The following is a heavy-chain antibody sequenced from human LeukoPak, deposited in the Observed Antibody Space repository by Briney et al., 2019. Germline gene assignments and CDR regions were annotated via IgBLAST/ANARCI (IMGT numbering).Heavy chain of an antibody. CDR2: MNPNSGNT. CDR1: GYTFTSYD. V-gene: IGHV1-8*01. CDR3: ARGSSSWIPYYYYMDV. Sequence: GASVKVSCKASGYTFTSYDINWVRQATGQGLEWMGWMNPNSGNTGYAQKFQGRVTKTRNTSISTAYMELSSLRSEDTAVYYCARGSSSWIPYYYYMDVWGKGTTVTVSS. D-gene: IGHD6-13*01. J-gene: IGHJ6*03.